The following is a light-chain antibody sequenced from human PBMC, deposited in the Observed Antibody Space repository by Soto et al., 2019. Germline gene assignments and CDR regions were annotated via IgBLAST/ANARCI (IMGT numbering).Light chain of an antibody. V-gene: IGKV1-39*01. Sequence: DIQMTQSPSTLSASVGDRVTIPCRASQSISSWLAWYQQKPGKAPNLLIYTTSSLHSGVPSRFSGSGSGTDFTLTISSLQPEDFATYYCQQSYSTPITFGQGTRLEIK. CDR3: QQSYSTPIT. CDR1: QSISSW. J-gene: IGKJ5*01. CDR2: TTS.